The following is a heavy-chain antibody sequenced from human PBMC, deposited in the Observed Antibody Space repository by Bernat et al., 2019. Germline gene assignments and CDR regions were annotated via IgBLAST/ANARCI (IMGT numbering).Heavy chain of an antibody. Sequence: EVHLVESGGGLVQPGGSLRLSCVASKFSFGSYAMTWVRQTPGKGLEWISAISGSGTNTYYAESVKGRFTISRDNSKNTLYLQMNSLRAEDTAIYYCAKTLNFYCSAISCFPFDFWGQGTGVTVSS. D-gene: IGHD2-15*01. CDR2: ISGSGTNT. J-gene: IGHJ4*02. CDR3: AKTLNFYCSAISCFPFDF. V-gene: IGHV3-23*04. CDR1: KFSFGSYA.